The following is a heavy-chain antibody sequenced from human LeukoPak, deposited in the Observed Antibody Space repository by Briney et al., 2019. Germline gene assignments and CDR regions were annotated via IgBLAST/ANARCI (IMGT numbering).Heavy chain of an antibody. J-gene: IGHJ3*02. CDR3: ARSPLRYFAHDVFDI. D-gene: IGHD3-9*01. Sequence: PGGSLRLSCAASGFTFSSYSMNWVRQAPGKGLEWVSSISSSSSYIYYADSVKGRFTISRDNAKNSLYLQMNSLRAEDTAVYYCARSPLRYFAHDVFDIWGKGKMVTVSS. CDR1: GFTFSSYS. CDR2: ISSSSSYI. V-gene: IGHV3-21*01.